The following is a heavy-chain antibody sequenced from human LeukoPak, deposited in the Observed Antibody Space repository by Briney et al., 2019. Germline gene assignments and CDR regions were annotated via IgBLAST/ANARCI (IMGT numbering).Heavy chain of an antibody. V-gene: IGHV4-61*05. CDR2: IYYSGST. D-gene: IGHD3-10*01. CDR1: GGSISGSISSYY. CDR3: AGGTMVRGVYAFDI. Sequence: PSETLSLTCTVSGGSISGSISSYYWNWIRQPPGKGLEWIGYIYYSGSTNYNPSLKRRVTISVDTSKNQFSLKLSSVTAADTAVYYCAGGTMVRGVYAFDIWGQGTMVTVSS. J-gene: IGHJ3*02.